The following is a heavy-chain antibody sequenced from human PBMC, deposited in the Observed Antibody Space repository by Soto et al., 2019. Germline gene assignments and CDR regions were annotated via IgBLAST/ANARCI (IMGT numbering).Heavy chain of an antibody. V-gene: IGHV4-59*02. CDR1: GASVFSSY. D-gene: IGHD3-22*01. CDR3: ARGYYDSRGQSNTFDI. CDR2: VRYSGST. J-gene: IGHJ3*02. Sequence: SETLSLTCTVSGASVFSSYWSWIRQSPGKGLEWLGYVRYSGSTNYNPSLKSRVTISVDTSKNQFSLNLSSVTAADAAVYYCARGYYDSRGQSNTFDIWGQGTMVTVSS.